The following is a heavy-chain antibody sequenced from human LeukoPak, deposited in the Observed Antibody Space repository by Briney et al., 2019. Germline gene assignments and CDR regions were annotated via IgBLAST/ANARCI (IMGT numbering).Heavy chain of an antibody. CDR1: GGSFSGYY. V-gene: IGHV4-34*01. CDR2: INHSGST. Sequence: SETLSLTCAVYGGSFSGYYWSWIRQPPGRGREWIREINHSGSTNYNPSLKSRVTISVDTSKNQFSLKLSSVTAADTAVYYCARESRIRDYYYYMDVWGTGTTVTVSS. J-gene: IGHJ6*03. CDR3: ARESRIRDYYYYMDV.